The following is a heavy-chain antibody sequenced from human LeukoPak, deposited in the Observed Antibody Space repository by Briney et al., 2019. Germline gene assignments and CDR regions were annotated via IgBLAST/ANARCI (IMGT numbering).Heavy chain of an antibody. CDR1: GGTFSSYA. Sequence: ASVKVSCKASGGTFSSYAISWVRQAPGQGLEWMGGIIPIFGTGNYAQKFQGRVTITADESTSTAYMELSSLRSEDTAVYYCSRDLSLATVTTGLGYWGQGTLVTVSS. J-gene: IGHJ4*02. CDR3: SRDLSLATVTTGLGY. CDR2: IIPIFGTG. D-gene: IGHD4-17*01. V-gene: IGHV1-69*13.